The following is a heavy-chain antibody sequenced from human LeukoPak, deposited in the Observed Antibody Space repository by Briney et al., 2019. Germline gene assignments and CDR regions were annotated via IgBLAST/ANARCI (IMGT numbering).Heavy chain of an antibody. Sequence: PSETLSLTCTVSGGSISSYYWSWIRQPPGKGLEWIGYIYYSGSTNYNPSLKSRVTISVDTSKNQFSLKLSSVTAADTAVYYCARLGSDTVVIPEGVVGAGTYYYYGMDVWGQGTTVTVSS. CDR3: ARLGSDTVVIPEGVVGAGTYYYYGMDV. CDR1: GGSISSYY. CDR2: IYYSGST. D-gene: IGHD1-26*01. J-gene: IGHJ6*02. V-gene: IGHV4-59*08.